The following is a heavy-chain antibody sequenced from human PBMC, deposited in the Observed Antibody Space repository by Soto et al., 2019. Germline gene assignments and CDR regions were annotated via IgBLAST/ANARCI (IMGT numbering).Heavy chain of an antibody. J-gene: IGHJ4*02. CDR1: GNNFRSFS. Sequence: QVQLVQPGAEVKKPGASVKVPCKASGNNFRSFSIYWVRQAPGQSPEWMGWINGGDGNTKYSQSFQGRVTITRDTSANTAYMELSSLTSEDTAVYYCARAPPYSGASPRTFFFDYWGQGTLVTVSS. D-gene: IGHD1-26*01. V-gene: IGHV1-3*01. CDR2: INGGDGNT. CDR3: ARAPPYSGASPRTFFFDY.